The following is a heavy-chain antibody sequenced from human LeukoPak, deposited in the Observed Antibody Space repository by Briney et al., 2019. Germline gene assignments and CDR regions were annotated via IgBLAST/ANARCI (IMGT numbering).Heavy chain of an antibody. V-gene: IGHV1-3*01. CDR3: ARARVTTASFDY. CDR1: GYTFTSYA. D-gene: IGHD2-21*02. Sequence: GASVKVSCKASGYTFTSYAMHWVRQAPGQRLEWMGWINAGNGNTKYSQKFQGRVTITRDTSASTAYMELSSLRSEDTAVYYCARARVTTASFDYWGQGTLVTVSS. CDR2: INAGNGNT. J-gene: IGHJ4*02.